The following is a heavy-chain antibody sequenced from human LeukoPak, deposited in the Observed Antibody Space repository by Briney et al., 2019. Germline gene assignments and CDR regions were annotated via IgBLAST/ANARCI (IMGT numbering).Heavy chain of an antibody. CDR3: ARAPPYGSGSSDYFDY. J-gene: IGHJ4*02. V-gene: IGHV3-7*01. CDR2: IKQDGNEK. D-gene: IGHD3-10*01. Sequence: GESLRLSCAASGFTFSSYWMTWVRQAPGKGLEGVANIKQDGNEKYYVDSMKGRFTICRDKAKNSLFLQINSLRAEDTAVYYCARAPPYGSGSSDYFDYWGQGTLVTVSS. CDR1: GFTFSSYW.